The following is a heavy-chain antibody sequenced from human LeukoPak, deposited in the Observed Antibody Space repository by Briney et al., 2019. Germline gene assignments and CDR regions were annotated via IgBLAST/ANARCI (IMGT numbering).Heavy chain of an antibody. J-gene: IGHJ4*02. D-gene: IGHD2-15*01. CDR1: GFTFSSYA. V-gene: IGHV3-30*04. CDR3: ATQPCSGGRCYLDN. CDR2: ISFDGSDK. Sequence: GGSLRLSCAASGFTFSSYAMHWVRQAPGKGLEWVAVISFDGSDKYYADSVKGRFTISRDNSKNTLYLQMNSLRAEDTAVNYCATQPCSGGRCYLDNWGQGTLVTVSS.